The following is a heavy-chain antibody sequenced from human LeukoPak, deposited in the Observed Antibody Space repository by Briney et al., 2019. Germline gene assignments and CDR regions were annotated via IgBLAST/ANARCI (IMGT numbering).Heavy chain of an antibody. CDR3: ARGGYSGYDPVGDAFDI. D-gene: IGHD5-12*01. CDR2: IYSGGST. CDR1: GFTVSSNY. J-gene: IGHJ3*02. Sequence: GGSLRLSCAASGFTVSSNYMSWVRQAPGKGLEWVSVIYSGGSTYYADSVKGRFTISRDNSKNTLYLQMNSLRAEDTAVYYCARGGYSGYDPVGDAFDIRGQGTMVTVSS. V-gene: IGHV3-66*01.